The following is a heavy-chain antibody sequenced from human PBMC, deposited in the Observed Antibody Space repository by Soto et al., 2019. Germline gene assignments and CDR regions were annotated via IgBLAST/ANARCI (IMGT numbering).Heavy chain of an antibody. CDR3: TTTIPSITMVRGVNIFDY. V-gene: IGHV3-15*01. CDR1: GFTFSNAW. Sequence: GGSLRLSCAASGFTFSNAWMSWVRQAPGKGLEWVGRIKSKTDGGTTDYAAPVKGRFTISRDDSKNTLYLQMNSLKTEDTAVYYCTTTIPSITMVRGVNIFDYWGQGTLVTVSS. CDR2: IKSKTDGGTT. D-gene: IGHD3-10*01. J-gene: IGHJ4*02.